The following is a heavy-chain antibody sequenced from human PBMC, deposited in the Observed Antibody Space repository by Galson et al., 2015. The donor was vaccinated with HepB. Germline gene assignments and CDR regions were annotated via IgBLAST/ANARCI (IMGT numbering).Heavy chain of an antibody. CDR3: AREIAAAGHHYYYGMDV. D-gene: IGHD6-13*01. CDR1: GFTFSSYA. Sequence: SLRLSCAASGFTFSSYAMSWVRQAPGKGLEWVANIKQDGSEKYYVDSVKGRFTISRDNAKNSLYLQMNSLRAEDTAVYYCAREIAAAGHHYYYGMDVWGQGTTVTVSS. V-gene: IGHV3-7*03. J-gene: IGHJ6*02. CDR2: IKQDGSEK.